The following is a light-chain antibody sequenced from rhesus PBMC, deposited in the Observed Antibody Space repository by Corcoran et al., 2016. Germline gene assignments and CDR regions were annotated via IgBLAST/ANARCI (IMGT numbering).Light chain of an antibody. CDR1: QSVTTK. CDR3: QQDYIWPLT. V-gene: IGKV3-35*01. CDR2: GAS. J-gene: IGKJ4*01. Sequence: EIVMTQSPGTLSLSPGERATLSCRVSQSVTTKLAWYHQKPGQAPNLLIYGASNRATGIPDRFSGSGSGTDFILTISSLEPEDVGVYYCQQDYIWPLTFGGGTKVELK.